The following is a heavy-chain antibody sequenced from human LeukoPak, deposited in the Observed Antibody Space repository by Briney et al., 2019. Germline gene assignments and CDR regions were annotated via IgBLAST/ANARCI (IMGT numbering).Heavy chain of an antibody. J-gene: IGHJ1*01. CDR1: GFTFSSYA. CDR3: AKEGSSGWYLTRDEYFQH. Sequence: GGSLRLSCAASGFTFSSYAMSWVRQAPGKGLEWVSAISGGGGSTYYADSVKGRFTISRDNSKNTLYLQMNSLRAEDTAVYYCAKEGSSGWYLTRDEYFQHWGQGTLVTVSS. V-gene: IGHV3-23*01. D-gene: IGHD6-19*01. CDR2: ISGGGGST.